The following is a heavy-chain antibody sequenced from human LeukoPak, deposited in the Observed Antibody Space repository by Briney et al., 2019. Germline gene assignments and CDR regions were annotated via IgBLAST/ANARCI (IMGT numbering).Heavy chain of an antibody. Sequence: SETLSLTCTVSGGSISSGSYYWSWIRQPAGKGLEWIGRIYTSGSTNYNPSLKSRVTISVDTSKNQFSLKLSSVTAADTAVYYCARVNNMMRYYYYMDVWGKGTTVTVSS. CDR2: IYTSGST. D-gene: IGHD3-16*01. J-gene: IGHJ6*03. V-gene: IGHV4-61*02. CDR3: ARVNNMMRYYYYMDV. CDR1: GGSISSGSYY.